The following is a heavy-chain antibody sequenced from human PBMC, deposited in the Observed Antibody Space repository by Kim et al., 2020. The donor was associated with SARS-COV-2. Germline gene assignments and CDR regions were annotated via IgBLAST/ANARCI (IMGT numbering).Heavy chain of an antibody. Sequence: SVKVSCKASGGTFSSYAISWVRQAPGQGLEWMGGIIPIFGTANYAQKFQGRVTITADESTSTAYMELSSLRSEDTAVYYCARCDFWSGYYYTTLYYYYGMDVWGQGTTVTVSS. J-gene: IGHJ6*02. CDR3: ARCDFWSGYYYTTLYYYYGMDV. CDR2: IIPIFGTA. D-gene: IGHD3-3*01. CDR1: GGTFSSYA. V-gene: IGHV1-69*13.